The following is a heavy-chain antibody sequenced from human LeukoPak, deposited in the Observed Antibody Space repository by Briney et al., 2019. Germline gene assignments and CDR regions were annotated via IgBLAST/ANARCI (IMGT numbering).Heavy chain of an antibody. CDR1: GFTFDDYG. D-gene: IGHD3-10*01. Sequence: GGSLRLSCAASGFTFDDYGMSWVRQAPGKGLEWVSGINWTGGRAGYADSVKGRFTISRDNAKNFLYLQMNSLRAEDTALYYCARVRGSYPLDAFDIWGQGTMVTVSS. J-gene: IGHJ3*02. V-gene: IGHV3-20*04. CDR2: INWTGGRA. CDR3: ARVRGSYPLDAFDI.